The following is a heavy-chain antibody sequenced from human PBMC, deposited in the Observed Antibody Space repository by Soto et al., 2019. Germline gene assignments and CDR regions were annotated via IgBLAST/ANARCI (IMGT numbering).Heavy chain of an antibody. CDR2: ISGSGGST. D-gene: IGHD6-6*01. V-gene: IGHV3-23*01. J-gene: IGHJ4*02. CDR3: AKSGIAARLAPNDY. Sequence: PGGSLRLSCADCGFTFSSYAMSWVGQAPGKGLEWVSAISGSGGSTYYADSVKGRFTISRDNSKNTLYMQMNSLRAEDTAVYYSAKSGIAARLAPNDYWGQGTLVTVSS. CDR1: GFTFSSYA.